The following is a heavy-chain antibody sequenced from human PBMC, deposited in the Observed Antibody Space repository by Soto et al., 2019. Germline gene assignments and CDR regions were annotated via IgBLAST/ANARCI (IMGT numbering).Heavy chain of an antibody. J-gene: IGHJ5*01. Sequence: VQLVQSGAELKMPGASVKVSCKTSGYTFSNYGISWVRQAPGQGLEWMGWISIYYSYSHSSPKLHGRLIMTTDTSTNTAFMELRNLRFDDTAVYYRAKNGSSWLDSWGQGTLVTVSS. D-gene: IGHD2-2*01. CDR1: GYTFSNYG. CDR3: AKNGSSWLDS. V-gene: IGHV1-18*01. CDR2: ISIYYSYS.